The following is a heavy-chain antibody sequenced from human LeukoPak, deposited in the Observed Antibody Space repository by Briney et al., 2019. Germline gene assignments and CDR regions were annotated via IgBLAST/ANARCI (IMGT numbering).Heavy chain of an antibody. V-gene: IGHV3-23*01. CDR3: AKQESWSNFDS. Sequence: GGSLRLSCAASGFTFSSYAMSWVRQAPGKGLEWVSAISGSGGSTFSAYSVKGRFTISRDNSKNTLYLQLNSLRAEDTAVYYCAKQESWSNFDSWGQGTLVTVSS. D-gene: IGHD2-15*01. CDR1: GFTFSSYA. CDR2: ISGSGGST. J-gene: IGHJ4*02.